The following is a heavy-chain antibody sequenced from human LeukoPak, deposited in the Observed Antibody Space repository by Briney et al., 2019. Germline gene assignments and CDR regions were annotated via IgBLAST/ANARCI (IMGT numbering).Heavy chain of an antibody. Sequence: PGGSLRLSCAASGFTFSSYAMSWVRQAPGKGLEWVSTISGNGDSTCYGDSVKGRFTISRDKSKNTLYLQMNSLRAEDTAVYYCAKDPIYYVSGRFDIWGQGTMVTVSS. CDR3: AKDPIYYVSGRFDI. V-gene: IGHV3-23*01. D-gene: IGHD3-10*01. CDR2: ISGNGDST. J-gene: IGHJ3*02. CDR1: GFTFSSYA.